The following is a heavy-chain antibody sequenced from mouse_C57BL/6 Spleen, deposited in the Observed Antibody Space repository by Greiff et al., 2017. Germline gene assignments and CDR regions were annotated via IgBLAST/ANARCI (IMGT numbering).Heavy chain of an antibody. CDR3: ARPIYDGCPFGY. D-gene: IGHD2-3*01. Sequence: EVKLVESGGGLVKPGGSLKLSCAASGFTFSDYGMHWVRQAPEKGLEWVAYISSGSSTIYYADTVKGRFTISRDNAKNTLFLQMTSLRSEDTAMYYCARPIYDGCPFGYWGQGTTLTVSS. J-gene: IGHJ2*01. CDR2: ISSGSSTI. CDR1: GFTFSDYG. V-gene: IGHV5-17*01.